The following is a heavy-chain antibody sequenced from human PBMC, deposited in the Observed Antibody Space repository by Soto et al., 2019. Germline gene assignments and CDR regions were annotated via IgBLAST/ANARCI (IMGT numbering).Heavy chain of an antibody. CDR3: AKVDPAMVWSRYYYYGMDV. CDR2: ISYDGSNK. V-gene: IGHV3-30*18. CDR1: GFTFSSYG. D-gene: IGHD5-18*01. Sequence: PGGSLRLSCAASGFTFSSYGMHWVRQAPGKGLEWVAVISYDGSNKYYADCVKGRFTISRENSKTTLYLQMNSLRAEDTAVYYCAKVDPAMVWSRYYYYGMDVWGQGTTVTVSS. J-gene: IGHJ6*02.